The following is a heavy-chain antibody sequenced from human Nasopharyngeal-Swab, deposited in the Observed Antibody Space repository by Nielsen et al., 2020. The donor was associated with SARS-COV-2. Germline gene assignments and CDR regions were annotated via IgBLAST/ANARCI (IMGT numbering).Heavy chain of an antibody. Sequence: SQTLSLTCAISGDSVSSNSAAWNWLRQSPSRGLEWLGRTYYRSKWYNDYAVSVKSRITINPDTSKNQFSLQLNSVTPEDTAVYYCAKRDGLTAAFHIWGQGTMVTVSS. CDR3: AKRDGLTAAFHI. V-gene: IGHV6-1*01. J-gene: IGHJ3*02. CDR1: GDSVSSNSAA. D-gene: IGHD2-8*01. CDR2: TYYRSKWYN.